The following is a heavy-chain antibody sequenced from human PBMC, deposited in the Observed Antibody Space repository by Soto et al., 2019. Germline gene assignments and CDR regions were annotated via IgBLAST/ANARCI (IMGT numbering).Heavy chain of an antibody. CDR3: VHRRYYYDSSLY. CDR1: GFSLSTSGVG. D-gene: IGHD3-22*01. J-gene: IGHJ4*02. Sequence: QITLKESGPTLVKPTQTLTLTCTFSGFSLSTSGVGVCWIRQPPGKALEWLALIYWTDDEHYSPSLQSRLTITKDTSKNQVVLTMTNMDPVDTATYYCVHRRYYYDSSLYGCQGTLVTVSS. CDR2: IYWTDDE. V-gene: IGHV2-5*01.